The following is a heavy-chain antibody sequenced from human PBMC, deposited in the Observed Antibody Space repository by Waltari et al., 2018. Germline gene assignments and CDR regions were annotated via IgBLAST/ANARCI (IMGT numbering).Heavy chain of an antibody. CDR2: IYYSGST. CDR3: ARKTRWVAPSDSNWYFDL. Sequence: QVQLQESGPGLVKPSETLSLTCTVSGGSISSSYWSWIRQPPGKGLEWIGYIYYSGSTNYNPSLKSRVTISVDTSKNQFSLKLSSVTAADTAVYYCARKTRWVAPSDSNWYFDLWGRGTLVTVSS. D-gene: IGHD1-26*01. V-gene: IGHV4-59*01. CDR1: GGSISSSY. J-gene: IGHJ2*01.